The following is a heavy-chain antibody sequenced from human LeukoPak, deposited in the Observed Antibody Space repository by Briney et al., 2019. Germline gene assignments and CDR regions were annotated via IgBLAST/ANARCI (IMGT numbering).Heavy chain of an antibody. Sequence: SETLSLTCTVSGGSISSYYWSWIRQPAGKGLEWIGRIYTSGSANYNPSLKSRVTMSVDTSKNQFSLKLSSVTAADTAVYYCARGIVGPHTTYYYMDVWGKGTTVTVSS. CDR3: ARGIVGPHTTYYYMDV. V-gene: IGHV4-4*07. CDR2: IYTSGSA. CDR1: GGSISSYY. D-gene: IGHD2/OR15-2a*01. J-gene: IGHJ6*03.